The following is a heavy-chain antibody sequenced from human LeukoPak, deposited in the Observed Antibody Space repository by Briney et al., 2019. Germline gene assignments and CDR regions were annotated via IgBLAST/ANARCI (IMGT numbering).Heavy chain of an antibody. V-gene: IGHV1-8*01. CDR2: MNPNSGNT. D-gene: IGHD2-2*01. CDR1: GYTFTSYD. J-gene: IGHJ6*02. CDR3: ARVGDIVVVPAVGYYYGMDV. Sequence: GASVKVSCKASGYTFTSYDINWVRQATGQGLEWMGWMNPNSGNTGYAQKFQGRVTMTRNTSIGTAYMELSSLRSEDTAVYYCARVGDIVVVPAVGYYYGMDVWGQGTTVTVSS.